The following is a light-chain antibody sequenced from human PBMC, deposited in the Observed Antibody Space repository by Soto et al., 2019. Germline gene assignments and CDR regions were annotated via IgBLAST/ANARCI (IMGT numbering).Light chain of an antibody. J-gene: IGLJ1*01. CDR1: IDDVTAYYR. CDR2: DVS. CDR3: SVYTRTSTYF. V-gene: IGLV2-18*01. Sequence: QSALTQPPSVSGSPGQSVTISCSGTIDDVTAYYRVSWYQQTPGTAPKLMIYDVSNRPSGVPDRFSGSRSGNTASLTISGLQADDEGDYYCSVYTRTSTYFFGTGTKLTVL.